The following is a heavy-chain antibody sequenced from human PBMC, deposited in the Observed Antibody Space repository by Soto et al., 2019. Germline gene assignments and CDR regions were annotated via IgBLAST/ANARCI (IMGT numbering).Heavy chain of an antibody. V-gene: IGHV3-30*03. Sequence: GGSLRLSCAASGFTFSSYGMHWVRQAPGKGLEWVAVISYDGSNKYYADSVKGRFTISRDNSKNTLYLQMNSLRAEDTAVYYCEGAAAGTPYFDYWGQGTLVTVS. D-gene: IGHD6-13*01. CDR3: EGAAAGTPYFDY. CDR2: ISYDGSNK. CDR1: GFTFSSYG. J-gene: IGHJ4*02.